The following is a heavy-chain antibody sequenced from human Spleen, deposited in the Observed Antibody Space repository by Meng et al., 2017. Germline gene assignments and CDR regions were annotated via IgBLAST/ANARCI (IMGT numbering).Heavy chain of an antibody. Sequence: EVQLVESGGGLVQPGASLRLSCAASGFTFSSYWMHWVRQAPGKGLMWVPRFNTDESNRDYADSVRGRFTISRDNAKSTLYLQMNSLRAEDTAVYYCTGNSHIYGFDYWGPGTLVTVSS. CDR3: TGNSHIYGFDY. CDR1: GFTFSSYW. J-gene: IGHJ4*02. V-gene: IGHV3-74*01. CDR2: FNTDESNR. D-gene: IGHD5-18*01.